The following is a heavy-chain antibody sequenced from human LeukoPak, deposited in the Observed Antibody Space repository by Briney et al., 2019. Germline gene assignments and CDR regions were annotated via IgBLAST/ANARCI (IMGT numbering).Heavy chain of an antibody. CDR2: INSVGTST. CDR1: GFTLRSYW. J-gene: IGHJ4*02. V-gene: IGHV3-74*01. Sequence: GGSLRLSCEVSGFTLRSYWMHWVRQAPGKGLVWVSRINSVGTSTSYADSVKGRFTISRDNAKNTLCLQMNSLRAEDTAVYYCASARSPTRGSPGDYWGQGTLVTVSS. CDR3: ASARSPTRGSPGDY.